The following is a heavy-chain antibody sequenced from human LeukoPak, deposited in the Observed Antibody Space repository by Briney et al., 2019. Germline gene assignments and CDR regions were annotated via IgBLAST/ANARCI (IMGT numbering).Heavy chain of an antibody. Sequence: SSVNLCCKASAYSFTCYYIHWVRHAPGQGLEWMGWINPNSGGRNYAQEFQGRVTMTRDPYISTAYMELSRLRSEDTAVYYCAREYMTTKYYDYSMDVWGQGTTVTVYS. CDR2: INPNSGGR. D-gene: IGHD4-11*01. CDR1: AYSFTCYY. V-gene: IGHV1-2*02. J-gene: IGHJ6*02. CDR3: AREYMTTKYYDYSMDV.